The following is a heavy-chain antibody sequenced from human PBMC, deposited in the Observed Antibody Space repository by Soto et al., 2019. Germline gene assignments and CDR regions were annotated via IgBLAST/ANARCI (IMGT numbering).Heavy chain of an antibody. D-gene: IGHD2-21*02. V-gene: IGHV3-23*01. CDR3: AKDPGVGDRDYYYGMDV. J-gene: IGHJ6*02. CDR2: ISGSGGST. Sequence: GGSLRLSCAASGFTFSSYAMSWVRQAPGKGLEWVSAISGSGGSTYYADSVKGRFTISRDNSKNTLYLQMNSLRAEDTAVYYCAKDPGVGDRDYYYGMDVWGQGTTVTVSS. CDR1: GFTFSSYA.